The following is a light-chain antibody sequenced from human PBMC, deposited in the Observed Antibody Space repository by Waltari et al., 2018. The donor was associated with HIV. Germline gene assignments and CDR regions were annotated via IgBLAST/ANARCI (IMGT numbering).Light chain of an antibody. J-gene: IGLJ1*01. CDR2: NES. V-gene: IGLV3-21*04. CDR3: QVWDSSSDHPGV. Sequence: SYVLTQPPSVSVAPGKTARITCGGNNIGSKSVHWYQQKPGQAPVLVIYNESDRPSGVPERFSGSKSGNTATLTSSRVEAGDEADYYCQVWDSSSDHPGVFGTGTKVTVL. CDR1: NIGSKS.